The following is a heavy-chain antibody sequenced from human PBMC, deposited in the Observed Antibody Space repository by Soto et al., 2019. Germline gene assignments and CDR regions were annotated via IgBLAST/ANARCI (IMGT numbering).Heavy chain of an antibody. J-gene: IGHJ2*01. CDR1: GFTFNTYG. V-gene: IGHV3-30*03. D-gene: IGHD2-8*01. Sequence: QVQLVESGGGVVQPGRSLGLSCAASGFTFNTYGMHWVRQAPGKGLEWVAAISYDGINKYYVASVKGRFTISRDNSKKALAVQMNSLRAEDTALYYCARIPKTNRGIHWYFDLCGRGILVTVSS. CDR2: ISYDGINK. CDR3: ARIPKTNRGIHWYFDL.